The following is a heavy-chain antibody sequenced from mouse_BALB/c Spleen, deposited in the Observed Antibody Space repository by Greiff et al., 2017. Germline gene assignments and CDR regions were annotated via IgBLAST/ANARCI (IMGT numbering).Heavy chain of an antibody. Sequence: QVQLQQSGPGLVAPSQSLSITCTVSGFSLTGYGVNWVRQPPGKGLEWLGMIWGDGSTDYNSALKSRLSISKDNSKSQVFLKMNSLQTDDTARYYCARDSPLYYYAMDYWGQGTSVTVSS. CDR1: GFSLTGYG. CDR2: IWGDGST. CDR3: ARDSPLYYYAMDY. V-gene: IGHV2-6-7*01. J-gene: IGHJ4*01.